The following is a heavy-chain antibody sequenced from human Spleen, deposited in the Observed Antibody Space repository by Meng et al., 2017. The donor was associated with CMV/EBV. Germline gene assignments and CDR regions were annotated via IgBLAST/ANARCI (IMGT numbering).Heavy chain of an antibody. CDR1: GFTLSSYA. J-gene: IGHJ4*02. Sequence: GESLKISCAASGFTLSSYAMSWVRQAPGKGLEWVSVIYGGGSSTYYADSVKGRFTISRDNFKNTLYLQMNSLRAKDTAVYYCAKLPIVGASRGFDYWGQGTLVTVSS. V-gene: IGHV3-23*03. CDR3: AKLPIVGASRGFDY. CDR2: IYGGGSST. D-gene: IGHD1-26*01.